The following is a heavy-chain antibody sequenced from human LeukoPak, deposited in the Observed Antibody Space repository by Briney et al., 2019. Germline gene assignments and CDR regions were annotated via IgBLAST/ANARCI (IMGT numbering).Heavy chain of an antibody. CDR3: ARFIAAPYYFDY. V-gene: IGHV3-7*01. CDR2: IKQDGSEK. J-gene: IGHJ4*02. D-gene: IGHD6-13*01. Sequence: GGSLRLSCAASGFTFSTYWMSWVRQAPGKGLEWVANIKQDGSEKDYVDSAKGRFTISRDNAKNSLYLQMNSLRAEDTAVYYCARFIAAPYYFDYWGRGTLVTVSS. CDR1: GFTFSTYW.